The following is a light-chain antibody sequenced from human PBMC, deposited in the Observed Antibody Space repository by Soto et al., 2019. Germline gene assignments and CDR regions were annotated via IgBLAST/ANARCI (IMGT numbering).Light chain of an antibody. CDR3: QQYSSYWT. J-gene: IGKJ1*01. V-gene: IGKV1-5*01. Sequence: GYMVPITCRASQSISSWLAWYQQKPGKAPKFLIYDASNLESGVPSRFSGSGSGTEFTLTISSLQPDDFATYYCQQYSSYWTFAQGANVDIK. CDR1: QSISSW. CDR2: DAS.